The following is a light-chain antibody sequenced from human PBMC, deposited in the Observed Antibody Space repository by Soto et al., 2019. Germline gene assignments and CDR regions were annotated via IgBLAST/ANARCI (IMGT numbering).Light chain of an antibody. CDR2: EVN. CDR1: SSDVGGYNY. V-gene: IGLV2-8*01. J-gene: IGLJ1*01. Sequence: QSALTQPPSASGSPGQSVAISCTGTSSDVGGYNYVSWYQQHPGKAPKLMIYEVNKRPSGVPDRFSGSKSGNTASLTVSGRQAEDEAEYYCSSYAGSSNVFGTGTKVTVL. CDR3: SSYAGSSNV.